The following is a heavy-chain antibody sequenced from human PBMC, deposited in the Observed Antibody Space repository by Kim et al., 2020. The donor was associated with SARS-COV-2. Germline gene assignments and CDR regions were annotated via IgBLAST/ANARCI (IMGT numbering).Heavy chain of an antibody. CDR3: ARSGQSGVGVRGVINSSHYYYGMDV. D-gene: IGHD3-10*01. J-gene: IGHJ6*02. Sequence: SETLSLTCAVSGYSISSSNWWGWIRQPPGKGLEWIGYIYYSGSTYYNPSLKSRVTMSVDTSKNQFSLKLSSVTAVDTAVYYCARSGQSGVGVRGVINSSHYYYGMDVWGQGTTVTVSS. CDR1: GYSISSSNW. V-gene: IGHV4-28*01. CDR2: IYYSGST.